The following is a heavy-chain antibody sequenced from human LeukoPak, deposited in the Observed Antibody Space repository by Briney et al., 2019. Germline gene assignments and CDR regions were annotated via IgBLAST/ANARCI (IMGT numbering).Heavy chain of an antibody. D-gene: IGHD6-6*01. CDR1: GDSISTSNSY. J-gene: IGHJ6*03. V-gene: IGHV4-39*01. CDR3: ARGRMAARPHYYYYMDV. CDR2: IYYSGNT. Sequence: SETLSLTCTVSGDSISTSNSYWGWIRQPPGKGLEWIGSIYYSGNTYYNASLKSRVTISVDTSKNQFSLKLSSVTAADTAVYYCARGRMAARPHYYYYMDVWGKGTTVTVSS.